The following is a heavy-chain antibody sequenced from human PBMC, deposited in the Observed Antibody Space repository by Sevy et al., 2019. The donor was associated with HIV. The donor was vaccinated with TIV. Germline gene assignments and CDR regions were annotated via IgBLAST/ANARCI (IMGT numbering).Heavy chain of an antibody. D-gene: IGHD6-13*01. J-gene: IGHJ6*03. V-gene: IGHV4-59*01. CDR1: GGSISSYY. Sequence: SETLSLTCTVSGGSISSYYWRWIRQPPGKGLEWIGYIYYSGSTNYNPSLKSRVTISVDTSKNQFSLKLSSVTAADTAVYYCASVVAAAGKHYYYYMDVWGKGTTVTVSS. CDR3: ASVVAAAGKHYYYYMDV. CDR2: IYYSGST.